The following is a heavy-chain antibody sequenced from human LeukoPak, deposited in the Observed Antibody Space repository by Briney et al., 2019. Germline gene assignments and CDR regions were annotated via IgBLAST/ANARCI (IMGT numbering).Heavy chain of an antibody. CDR3: ARAYTAVILDY. Sequence: ASVTVSCKASGYTFTSYYMHWVRQAPGQGLEWMGWMNPDSGNTGYAQKFQGRVTMTRNTSISTAYMELSSLRSEDTAVYYCARAYTAVILDYWGQGTLVTVSS. V-gene: IGHV1-8*02. J-gene: IGHJ4*02. CDR2: MNPDSGNT. CDR1: GYTFTSYY. D-gene: IGHD5-18*01.